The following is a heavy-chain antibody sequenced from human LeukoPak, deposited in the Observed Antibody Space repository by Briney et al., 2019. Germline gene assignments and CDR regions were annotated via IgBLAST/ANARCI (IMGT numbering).Heavy chain of an antibody. V-gene: IGHV4-59*01. Sequence: PSETLSLTCTVSGVSISSYYWSWIRQPPGKGLEWIGYIYYSGSTNYNPSLKSRVTISVDTSKNQFSLKLSSVTAADTAVYYCARVKAQAARYYGMDVWGQGTTVTVSS. J-gene: IGHJ6*02. D-gene: IGHD6-25*01. CDR1: GVSISSYY. CDR2: IYYSGST. CDR3: ARVKAQAARYYGMDV.